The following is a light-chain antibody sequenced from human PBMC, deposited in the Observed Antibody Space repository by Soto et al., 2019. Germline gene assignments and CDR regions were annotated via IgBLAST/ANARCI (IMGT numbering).Light chain of an antibody. V-gene: IGKV3-15*01. J-gene: IGKJ1*01. CDR3: QQYNNWPRT. CDR1: QSVSSD. Sequence: DIVLTQSPATLSVSPGEGATLSCRASQSVSSDLAWYHQKPGQAPRLLIYGASTRATGIPARFSGSGSGTEFTLSINSLQSEDFAVYYCQQYNNWPRTFGQGTKVDIK. CDR2: GAS.